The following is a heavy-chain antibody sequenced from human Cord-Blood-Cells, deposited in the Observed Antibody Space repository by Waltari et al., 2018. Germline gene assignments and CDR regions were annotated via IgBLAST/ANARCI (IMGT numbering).Heavy chain of an antibody. J-gene: IGHJ4*02. D-gene: IGHD1-26*01. V-gene: IGHV3-23*01. CDR2: ISGSGGSA. CDR3: AKDRDSGSYYYFDY. Sequence: EVQLLESGGGLVQPGGSLRLSCAASGFTFSSYAMSWVRQAPGKGLEWVSAISGSGGSAYYADSVKGRFTISRDNSKNTLYLQMNSLRVEDTAVYYCAKDRDSGSYYYFDYWGQGTLVTVSS. CDR1: GFTFSSYA.